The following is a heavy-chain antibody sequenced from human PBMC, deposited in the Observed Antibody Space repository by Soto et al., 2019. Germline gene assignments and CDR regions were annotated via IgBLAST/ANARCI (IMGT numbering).Heavy chain of an antibody. J-gene: IGHJ4*02. CDR3: ARDQRRYCSSTSCSGYY. CDR2: ISAYNGNT. CDR1: GYTFTSYG. Sequence: ASVKVSCKDSGYTFTSYGISWVRQAPGQGLEWMGWISAYNGNTNYAQKLQGRVTMTTDTSTSTAYMELRSLRSDDTAVYYCARDQRRYCSSTSCSGYYWGQGTLVTVSS. V-gene: IGHV1-18*04. D-gene: IGHD2-2*01.